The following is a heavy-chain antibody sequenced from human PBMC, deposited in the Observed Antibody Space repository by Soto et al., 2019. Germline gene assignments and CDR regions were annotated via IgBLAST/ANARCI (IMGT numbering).Heavy chain of an antibody. Sequence: EVQLVESGGGLVQPGGSLRLSCAASGFTFSDKYMDWVRQAPGKGLEWVGRIRNKANSYTTEYAASVKGRFTISRDDSTTSLYLQRSSRKTEETAVYYWAAYESARGGDFDYWGQGTLVTVSS. J-gene: IGHJ4*02. D-gene: IGHD3-22*01. CDR3: AAYESARGGDFDY. CDR2: IRNKANSYTT. CDR1: GFTFSDKY. V-gene: IGHV3-72*01.